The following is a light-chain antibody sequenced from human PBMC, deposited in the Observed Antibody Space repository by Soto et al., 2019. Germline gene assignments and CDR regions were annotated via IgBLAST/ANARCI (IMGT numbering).Light chain of an antibody. V-gene: IGLV2-23*01. J-gene: IGLJ1*01. Sequence: QSALTQPASVSGSPGQSITISCTGTSSDVGSYNLVSWYQQHPGKAPKLMIYEGSKRPSGVSNRFSGSKSGNTASLTISGLQAEDEADYYGCSYAGSPTFYVFGSGTKLTVL. CDR1: SSDVGSYNL. CDR2: EGS. CDR3: CSYAGSPTFYV.